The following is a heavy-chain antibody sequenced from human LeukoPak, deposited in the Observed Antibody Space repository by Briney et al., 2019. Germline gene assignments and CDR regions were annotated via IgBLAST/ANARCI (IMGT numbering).Heavy chain of an antibody. CDR1: GYSFTSYW. J-gene: IGHJ4*02. D-gene: IGHD2-2*01. CDR2: IYPGDSGT. CDR3: ERRDCSSTSCTDLDY. V-gene: IGHV5-51*04. Sequence: GESLKISCRGSGYSFTSYWIGCVRQMPGKGLEWMGFIYPGDSGTRYCPSFQGQVNISAEKPISTVYLQWSSLKASDTAMYYCERRDCSSTSCTDLDYWGKGNLVTVSS.